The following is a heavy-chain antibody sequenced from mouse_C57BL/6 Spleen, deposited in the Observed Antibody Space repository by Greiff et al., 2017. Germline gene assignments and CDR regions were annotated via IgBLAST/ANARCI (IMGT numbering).Heavy chain of an antibody. V-gene: IGHV1-85*01. CDR3: AREDYDY. CDR1: GYTFTSYD. J-gene: IGHJ2*01. Sequence: FQLQQSGPELVKPGASVKLSCKASGYTFTSYDIHWVKQRPGQGLECIGWIYPRDGSTKYNEKFKGKATLTVDTSSSTAYMELHSLTSEDSAVYFCAREDYDYWGQGTTLTVSS. CDR2: IYPRDGST.